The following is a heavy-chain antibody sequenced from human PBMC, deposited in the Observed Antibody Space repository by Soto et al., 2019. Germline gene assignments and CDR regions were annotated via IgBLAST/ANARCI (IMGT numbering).Heavy chain of an antibody. CDR2: IYYSGST. D-gene: IGHD4-17*01. Sequence: PSETLSLTCTVSGGSISSGGYYWSWIRQHPGKGLEWIGYIYYSGSTYYNPSLKSRVTISVDTSKNQFSLKLSSVTAADTAVYYCARDSNDYGDSNYYYYGMDVWGQGTTGTVSS. V-gene: IGHV4-31*03. CDR1: GGSISSGGYY. J-gene: IGHJ6*02. CDR3: ARDSNDYGDSNYYYYGMDV.